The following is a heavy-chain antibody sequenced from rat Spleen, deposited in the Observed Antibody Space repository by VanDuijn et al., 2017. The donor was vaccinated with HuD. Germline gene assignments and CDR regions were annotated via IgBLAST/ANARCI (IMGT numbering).Heavy chain of an antibody. V-gene: IGHV5-29*01. CDR1: GFVFSDHY. D-gene: IGHD4-6*01. CDR3: TRGTYFRH. CDR2: INYDATAP. J-gene: IGHJ2*01. Sequence: EVQLVESDGGLVQPGRSLKLSCAASGFVFSDHYVTWVRQAPTKGLEWVATINYDATAPYYRDSVKGRFTISRDIAKSTLYLQMNNLRSEDTATYYCTRGTYFRHWGQGVMVTVSS.